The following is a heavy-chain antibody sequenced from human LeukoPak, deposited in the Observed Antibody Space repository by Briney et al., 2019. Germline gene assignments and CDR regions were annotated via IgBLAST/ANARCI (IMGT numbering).Heavy chain of an antibody. V-gene: IGHV3-74*01. Sequence: GGSLSLSCVASGFTFSSYWMYWVRQAPGEGRVWVSRIDSDGSSTGYADSVKGRFTISRDNAKNKLYLQMTSLRAEDTAVYYCAREYRYGDYQRDAFDIWGQGTMVTVSS. CDR2: IDSDGSST. CDR3: AREYRYGDYQRDAFDI. J-gene: IGHJ3*02. D-gene: IGHD4-17*01. CDR1: GFTFSSYW.